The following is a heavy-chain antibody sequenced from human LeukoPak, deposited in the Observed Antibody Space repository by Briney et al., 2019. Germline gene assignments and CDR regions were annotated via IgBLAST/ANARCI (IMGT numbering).Heavy chain of an antibody. J-gene: IGHJ6*03. CDR2: IYHSGST. CDR3: ARVGCTNGVCYRGYYYYMYV. Sequence: PSETLSLTCAVSGYSISSCYYWGWIRQPPGKGLGWIGSIYHSGSTYYNPSLKSRVTISVDTSKNQFSLKLSSVTAADTAVYYCARVGCTNGVCYRGYYYYMYVWGKGTTVTVSS. D-gene: IGHD2-8*01. CDR1: GYSISSCYY. V-gene: IGHV4-38-2*01.